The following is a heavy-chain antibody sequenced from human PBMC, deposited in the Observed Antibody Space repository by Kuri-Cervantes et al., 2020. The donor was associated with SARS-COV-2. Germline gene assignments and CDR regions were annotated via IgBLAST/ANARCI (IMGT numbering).Heavy chain of an antibody. Sequence: SETLSLTCTVSGGSISSYYWSWIRQPAGKGLEWIGRIYTSGSTNYNPSLKSRVTISVDTSKNQFSLKLSSVTAADTAVYYCARTKTAVAGTVFYFDYWGQGTLVTVSS. J-gene: IGHJ4*02. D-gene: IGHD6-19*01. CDR2: IYTSGST. CDR1: GGSISSYY. V-gene: IGHV4-4*07. CDR3: ARTKTAVAGTVFYFDY.